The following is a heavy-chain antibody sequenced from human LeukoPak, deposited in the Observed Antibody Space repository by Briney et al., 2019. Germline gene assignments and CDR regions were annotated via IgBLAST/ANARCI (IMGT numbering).Heavy chain of an antibody. CDR2: IYTSGST. Sequence: PSETLSLTCTVSGGSISSYYWSWIRQPAGKGLDWIGRIYTSGSTNYNPSLKSRVTMSVDTSKNQFSLKLSSVTAADTAVYYCARDHLMRDPYYYDSSGYYFYDYWGQGTLVTVSS. D-gene: IGHD3-22*01. V-gene: IGHV4-4*07. J-gene: IGHJ4*02. CDR3: ARDHLMRDPYYYDSSGYYFYDY. CDR1: GGSISSYY.